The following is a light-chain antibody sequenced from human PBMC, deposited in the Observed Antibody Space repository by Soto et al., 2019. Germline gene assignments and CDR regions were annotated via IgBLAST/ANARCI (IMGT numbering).Light chain of an antibody. Sequence: PGERVTLSCRARQSVSISSLIWYHQKRGLAPRLLTYGASTRATRIPARFSGSGSGTDFTLTIGSLQPEDFALYYCQQDSNSWTFGQGTKVELK. CDR3: QQDSNSWT. J-gene: IGKJ1*01. CDR1: QSVSISS. CDR2: GAS. V-gene: IGKV3D-7*01.